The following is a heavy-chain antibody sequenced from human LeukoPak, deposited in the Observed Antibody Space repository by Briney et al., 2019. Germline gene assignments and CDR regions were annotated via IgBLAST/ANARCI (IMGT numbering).Heavy chain of an antibody. CDR3: ARFVARGVIDFDY. Sequence: GGSLRLSCAASGFTFSSYWMSWVRQAPGKGLEWVANIKQDGSEKYYVDSVKGRFTISRDNAKNSLYLQMSSLGDEDTAVYYCARFVARGVIDFDYWGQGTLVTVSA. D-gene: IGHD3-10*01. V-gene: IGHV3-7*01. J-gene: IGHJ4*02. CDR2: IKQDGSEK. CDR1: GFTFSSYW.